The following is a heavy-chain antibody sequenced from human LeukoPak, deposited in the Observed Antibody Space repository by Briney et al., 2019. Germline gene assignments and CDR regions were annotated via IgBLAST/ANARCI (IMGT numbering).Heavy chain of an antibody. D-gene: IGHD3-3*01. CDR3: ARDYDFWSGPFDY. Sequence: GGSLRLSCAASGFTFSSYSMNWVRQAPGKGLEWVSSISSSSSYIYYADSVKGRFTISRDNAKNSLYLQMNSLRAEDTAVYYCARDYDFWSGPFDYWGQGALVTVSS. J-gene: IGHJ4*02. CDR2: ISSSSSYI. CDR1: GFTFSSYS. V-gene: IGHV3-21*01.